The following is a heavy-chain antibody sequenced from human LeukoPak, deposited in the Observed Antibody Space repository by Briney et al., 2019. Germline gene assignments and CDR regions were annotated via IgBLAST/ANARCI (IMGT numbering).Heavy chain of an antibody. V-gene: IGHV1-3*01. J-gene: IGHJ5*02. CDR1: GYTFTSYA. CDR3: ARETTVSNWFDP. CDR2: INAGNGNT. D-gene: IGHD4-17*01. Sequence: ASVKVSCKASGYTFTSYAMHWVRQAPGQRLEWMGWINAGNGNTKYSQKFQGRVTITRDTSASTAYMELSSLRSEDTAVYYCARETTVSNWFDPWGQGTLVTVSS.